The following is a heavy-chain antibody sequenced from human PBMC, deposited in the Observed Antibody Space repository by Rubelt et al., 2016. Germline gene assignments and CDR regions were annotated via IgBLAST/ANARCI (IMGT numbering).Heavy chain of an antibody. V-gene: IGHV4-59*12. CDR2: IYYSGST. CDR1: GGSISSYY. J-gene: IGHJ6*02. CDR3: ARADSSGWSTQPYGMDV. D-gene: IGHD6-19*01. Sequence: QVQLQESGPGLVKPSETLSLTCTVSGGSISSYYWSWIRQPPGKGLEWIGYIYYSGSTNYNPSLKSRVTITVDTSKNQFSLKLSSVTAAGTAVYYCARADSSGWSTQPYGMDVWGQGTTVTVSS.